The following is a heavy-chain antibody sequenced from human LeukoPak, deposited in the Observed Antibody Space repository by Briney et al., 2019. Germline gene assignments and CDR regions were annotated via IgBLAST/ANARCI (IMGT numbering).Heavy chain of an antibody. CDR3: ARQYDSYFYYYLDL. CDR2: LYHPDST. D-gene: IGHD2-2*01. J-gene: IGHJ6*03. V-gene: IGHV4-38-2*01. CDR1: GYPINNAYY. Sequence: SETLSLTCGVSGYPINNAYYWVWIRQPPGKGLEWIGSLYHPDSTYYNPSLKSRVTMSVDTSRNQFSLRLSFVTAADTAVYYCARQYDSYFYYYLDLWGTGTRVTVSS.